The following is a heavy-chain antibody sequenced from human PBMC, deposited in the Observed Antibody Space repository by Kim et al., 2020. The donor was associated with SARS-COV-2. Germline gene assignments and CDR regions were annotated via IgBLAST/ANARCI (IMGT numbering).Heavy chain of an antibody. CDR1: GFTFSSYS. D-gene: IGHD1-26*01. CDR2: ISSSSSYI. CDR3: ARDSRWELPDY. J-gene: IGHJ4*02. Sequence: GGSLRLSCAASGFTFSSYSMNWVRQAPGKGLEWVSSISSSSSYIYYADSGKGRFTISRDNAKNSLYLQMNSLRAEDTAVYYCARDSRWELPDYWGQGTLVTVSS. V-gene: IGHV3-21*01.